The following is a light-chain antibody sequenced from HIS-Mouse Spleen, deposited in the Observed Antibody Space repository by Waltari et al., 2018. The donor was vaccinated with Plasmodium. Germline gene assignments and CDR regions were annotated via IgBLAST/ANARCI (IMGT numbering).Light chain of an antibody. J-gene: IGKJ1*01. CDR3: QQYNNWPRT. CDR2: GAS. CDR1: QSVSSN. Sequence: IVMTPSPATLSVPHGARATLACRASQSVSSNLAWYQQKPGQAPRLLIYGASTRATGSPARFSGSGSGTEFTLTISSMQSEDFAVYYCQQYNNWPRTFGQGTKVEIK. V-gene: IGKV3-15*01.